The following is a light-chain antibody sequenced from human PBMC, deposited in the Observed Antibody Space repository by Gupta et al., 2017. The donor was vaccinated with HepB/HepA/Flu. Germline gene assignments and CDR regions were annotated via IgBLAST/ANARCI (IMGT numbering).Light chain of an antibody. CDR1: QSVAY. J-gene: IGKJ4*01. V-gene: IGKV3-20*01. Sequence: IVLTPSPGTLSVSPGERATHSCGASQSVAYLAWYQQKPGQAPRLLISGVSSRAAGLPDRFSGSGSGTDFTITISILDPDDFAVYYCQHYGSSISFGGGTKVEIK. CDR3: QHYGSSIS. CDR2: GVS.